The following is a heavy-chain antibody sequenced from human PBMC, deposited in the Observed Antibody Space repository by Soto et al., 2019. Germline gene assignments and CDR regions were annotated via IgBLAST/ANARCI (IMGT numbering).Heavy chain of an antibody. CDR1: GYTFTSYD. J-gene: IGHJ4*02. CDR3: ARGRSGSNYGDTQMYDY. Sequence: QVQLVQSGAEVKKPGASVKVACKASGYTFTSYDINWVRQATGQGLEWMGWMNPNSGNTGYAQKFQGRVTMTRNTSISTAYMELSSLRSEDTAVYYCARGRSGSNYGDTQMYDYWGQGTLVTVSS. CDR2: MNPNSGNT. D-gene: IGHD4-17*01. V-gene: IGHV1-8*01.